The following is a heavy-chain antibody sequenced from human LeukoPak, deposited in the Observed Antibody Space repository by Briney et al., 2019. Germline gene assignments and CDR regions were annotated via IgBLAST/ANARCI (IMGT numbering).Heavy chain of an antibody. CDR2: MNPNSGNT. V-gene: IGHV1-8*01. CDR3: ARYIVVVPAAMRDLAYYYYYGMDV. J-gene: IGHJ6*02. CDR1: GYTFTSYD. D-gene: IGHD2-2*01. Sequence: ASVKVSCKASGYTFTSYDINWVRQATGQGLEWMGWMNPNSGNTGYAQKFQGRVTMTRNTSISTAYMELSSLRSEDTAVYYCARYIVVVPAAMRDLAYYYYYGMDVWGQGTTVTVSS.